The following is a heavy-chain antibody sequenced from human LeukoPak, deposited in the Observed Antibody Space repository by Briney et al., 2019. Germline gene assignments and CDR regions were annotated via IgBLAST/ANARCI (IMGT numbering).Heavy chain of an antibody. CDR3: ARRDSSGWSHFDY. Sequence: PSETLSLTCTVSGGSISGSSYYWGWIRQPPGKGLEWIGSIYYSGSTYYNPSLKSRVTISVDTSKNQFSLKLSSVTAADTAVYYCARRDSSGWSHFDYWGQGTLVTVSS. V-gene: IGHV4-39*01. CDR2: IYYSGST. J-gene: IGHJ4*02. D-gene: IGHD6-19*01. CDR1: GGSISGSSYY.